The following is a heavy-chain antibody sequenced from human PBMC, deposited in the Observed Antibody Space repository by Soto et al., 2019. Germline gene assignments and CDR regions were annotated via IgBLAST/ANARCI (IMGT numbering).Heavy chain of an antibody. CDR1: GGSLSSYY. V-gene: IGHV4-59*01. D-gene: IGHD1-26*01. J-gene: IGHJ4*02. CDR2: IYYSGST. CDR3: ARAWGFYCDY. Sequence: SSDTLSLTCTVSGGSLSSYYWSWIRQPPGKGLEWIGYIYYSGSTNYNPSLKSRVTISVDTSKNQFSLKLSSVTAADTAVYYCARAWGFYCDYWGQGTLVTVSS.